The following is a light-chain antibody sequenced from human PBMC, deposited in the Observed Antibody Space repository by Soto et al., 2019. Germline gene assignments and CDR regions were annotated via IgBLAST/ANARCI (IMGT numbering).Light chain of an antibody. V-gene: IGKV1-39*01. J-gene: IGKJ5*01. CDR3: QQSFTTLIT. Sequence: DIQMTQSPSSLSASVGDTVTITCRASQNIIRHLVWYQQKPGKAPHLLIYAASSLYSGVPSRFSGSGSGTDFTLTISSLQPEDFATYYCQQSFTTLITFGQGTRMEIK. CDR2: AAS. CDR1: QNIIRH.